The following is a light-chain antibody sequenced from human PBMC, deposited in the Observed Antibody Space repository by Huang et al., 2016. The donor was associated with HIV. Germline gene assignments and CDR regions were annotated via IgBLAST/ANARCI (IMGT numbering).Light chain of an antibody. V-gene: IGKV2-28*01. J-gene: IGKJ4*01. CDR3: MQALQTPLT. CDR2: VAS. CDR1: QNLLHRNGNNY. Sequence: DIVMTQSPLSLPVTPGEPASISCRSSQNLLHRNGNNYFDWYLQKPGQSPQLLIYVASSRASGVPDRFNGSGSGTDFTLKISRVEAEDVGVYYCMQALQTPLTFGGGTKVEIK.